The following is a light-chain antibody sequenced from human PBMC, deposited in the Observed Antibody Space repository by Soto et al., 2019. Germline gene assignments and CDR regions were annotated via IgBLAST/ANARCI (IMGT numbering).Light chain of an antibody. CDR2: EGS. J-gene: IGLJ2*01. V-gene: IGLV2-23*01. CDR1: SSDVGSYNL. Sequence: QAALTQPASVSGAPGQSITISCTGTSSDVGSYNLVAWYQPHPGKAPKLMIYEGSKRPSGVSNRFSGSKSGNTASRTISGLQAEDEAEYYCCSYASSSTLDVVFGGGTKRTVL. CDR3: CSYASSSTLDVV.